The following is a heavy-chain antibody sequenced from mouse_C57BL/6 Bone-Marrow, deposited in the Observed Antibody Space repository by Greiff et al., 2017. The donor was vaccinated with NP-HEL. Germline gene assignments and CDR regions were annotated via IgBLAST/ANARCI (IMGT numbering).Heavy chain of an antibody. CDR2: ISSGGSYT. J-gene: IGHJ4*01. Sequence: EVNVVESGGDLVKPGGSLKLSCAASGFTFSSYGMSWVRQTPDKRLEWVATISSGGSYTYYPDSVKGRFTISRDNAKNTLYLQMSSLKSEDTAMYYCARHYYYGSSPYAMDYWGQGTSVTVSS. D-gene: IGHD1-1*01. V-gene: IGHV5-6*01. CDR1: GFTFSSYG. CDR3: ARHYYYGSSPYAMDY.